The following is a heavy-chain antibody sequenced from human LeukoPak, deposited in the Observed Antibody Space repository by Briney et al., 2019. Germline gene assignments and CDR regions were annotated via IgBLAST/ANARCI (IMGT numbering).Heavy chain of an antibody. J-gene: IGHJ5*02. CDR2: IYTSGST. V-gene: IGHV4-4*07. D-gene: IGHD6-13*01. CDR3: ARDHPRTNSIAAAVGPDWFDP. CDR1: GGSISSYY. Sequence: PSETLSLTCTVSGGSISSYYWSWIRQPAGKGLEWIGRIYTSGSTNYNPSLKSRVTMSVDTSKNQFSLKLSSVTAADTAVYYCARDHPRTNSIAAAVGPDWFDPWGQGTLVTVSS.